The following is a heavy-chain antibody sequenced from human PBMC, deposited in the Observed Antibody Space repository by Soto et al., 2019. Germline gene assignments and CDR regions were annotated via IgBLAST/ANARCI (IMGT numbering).Heavy chain of an antibody. CDR2: IKSKTDGGST. D-gene: IGHD3-3*01. Sequence: PGGSLRLSCAASGFTFSKAWMNWVRQAPGKGLEWVGRIKSKTDGGSTDYAAPVKGRFTISRDDSKNTLYLQMNSLKSEDTALYYCTTETPYDFWRSYGTYGHYYAMDVWGQGTTVTVSS. CDR3: TTETPYDFWRSYGTYGHYYAMDV. J-gene: IGHJ6*02. CDR1: GFTFSKAW. V-gene: IGHV3-15*07.